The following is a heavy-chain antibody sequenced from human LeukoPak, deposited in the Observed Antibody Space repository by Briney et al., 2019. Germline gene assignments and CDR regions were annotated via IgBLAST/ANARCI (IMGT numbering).Heavy chain of an antibody. J-gene: IGHJ4*02. CDR2: IKQDGSEK. Sequence: GGSLRLSCAASGFTFSSYWMSWVRQAPGKGLEWVAHIKQDGSEKYYVDSVKGRFSISRDNAKNSLYLQMNSLRAEDTAVYYCPRGGLGYVYLDYWGQGTLVTVSS. V-gene: IGHV3-7*01. CDR3: PRGGLGYVYLDY. CDR1: GFTFSSYW. D-gene: IGHD3-16*01.